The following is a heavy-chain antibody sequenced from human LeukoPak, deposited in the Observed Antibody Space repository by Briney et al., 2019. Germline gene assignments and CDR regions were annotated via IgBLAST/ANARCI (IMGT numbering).Heavy chain of an antibody. Sequence: GGSLRLSCAASGFTFSSYSMNWVRQAPGKGLEWVSYISSSSSTIYYADSVKGRFTISRDNAKNSLYLQMNSLRAEDTAVYYRAIAPVRGVIIFWFDPWGQGTLVTVSS. V-gene: IGHV3-48*04. CDR2: ISSSSSTI. J-gene: IGHJ5*02. D-gene: IGHD3-10*01. CDR1: GFTFSSYS. CDR3: AIAPVRGVIIFWFDP.